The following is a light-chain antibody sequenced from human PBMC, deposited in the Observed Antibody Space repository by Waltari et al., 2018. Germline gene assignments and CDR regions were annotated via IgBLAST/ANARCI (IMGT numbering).Light chain of an antibody. J-gene: IGLJ3*02. Sequence: WYQQKPGQSPLLVIYPDTNRHSGIPERFSGSKSGNAATLTISGTQAMDEADYYCQALGTGAWVFGGGTKLTVL. CDR3: QALGTGAWV. V-gene: IGLV3-1*01. CDR2: PDT.